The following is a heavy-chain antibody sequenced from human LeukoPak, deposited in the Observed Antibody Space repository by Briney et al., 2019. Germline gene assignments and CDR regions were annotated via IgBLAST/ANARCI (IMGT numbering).Heavy chain of an antibody. CDR1: GGSISSYY. D-gene: IGHD2-15*01. CDR3: ARAQGSATPYYYGMDV. V-gene: IGHV4-59*01. J-gene: IGHJ6*02. Sequence: SETLSLTCTVSGGSISSYYWSWIRQPPGKGLEWIGYIYYSGSTNYNPSLKSRVTMSVDTSKNQFSLKLTSVTAADTAVYYCARAQGSATPYYYGMDVWGQGTTVIVSS. CDR2: IYYSGST.